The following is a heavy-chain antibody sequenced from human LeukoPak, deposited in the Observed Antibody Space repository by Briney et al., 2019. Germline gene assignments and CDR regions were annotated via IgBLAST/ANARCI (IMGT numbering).Heavy chain of an antibody. Sequence: GGSLRLSCEGSGFNFNSHWMSWVRPAPGKGPDWVTNINQDGNEKYYAGSVKGRFTVSRDNVKKSVYLQMDNVRADDTGVYYCARDANLRGYNSWFDPWGQGTLVTVSS. J-gene: IGHJ5*02. CDR2: INQDGNEK. V-gene: IGHV3-7*01. CDR1: GFNFNSHW. CDR3: ARDANLRGYNSWFDP. D-gene: IGHD2/OR15-2a*01.